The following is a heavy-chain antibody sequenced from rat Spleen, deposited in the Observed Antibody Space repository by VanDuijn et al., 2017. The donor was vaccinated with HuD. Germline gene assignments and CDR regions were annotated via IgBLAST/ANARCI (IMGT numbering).Heavy chain of an antibody. CDR1: GYSITSSYR. J-gene: IGHJ3*01. D-gene: IGHD1-10*01. Sequence: EVQLQESGPGLVKPSQSLSLTCSVTGYSITSSYRWNWIRKFPGNKLEWMGYINGAGSTNYNPSLKSRISITRDTSKNQVFLQVNSVTTEDTATYYCARDNNYKAYWGQGTLVTVSS. V-gene: IGHV3-3*01. CDR2: INGAGST. CDR3: ARDNNYKAY.